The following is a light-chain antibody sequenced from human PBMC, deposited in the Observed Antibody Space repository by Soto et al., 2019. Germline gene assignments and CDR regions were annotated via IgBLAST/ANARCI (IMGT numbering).Light chain of an antibody. J-gene: IGLJ2*01. CDR3: TSWTTSTTMI. CDR2: DVN. CDR1: RSDIGASNF. V-gene: IGLV2-14*03. Sequence: SALTQPASVSRSSRHSITTSRTRTRSDIGASNFVACYQQHPGKAPKLMLYDVNIRPSGVSNRFSGSKSGNTASLTISGLQAEDEADYYCTSWTTSTTMIFGGGTKVTVL.